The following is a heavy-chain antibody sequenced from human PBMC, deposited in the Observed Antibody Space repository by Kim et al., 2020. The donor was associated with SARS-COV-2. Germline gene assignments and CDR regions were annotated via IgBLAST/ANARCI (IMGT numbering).Heavy chain of an antibody. D-gene: IGHD3-22*01. CDR1: GFTFSSYG. CDR3: ANLGHQTYYYDSSGPFDY. CDR2: ISYDGSNK. Sequence: GGSLRLSCAASGFTFSSYGMHWVRQAPGKGLEWVAVISYDGSNKYYADSVKGRFTISRDNSKNTLYLQMNSLRAEDTAVYYCANLGHQTYYYDSSGPFDYWGQGTLVTVSS. V-gene: IGHV3-30*18. J-gene: IGHJ4*02.